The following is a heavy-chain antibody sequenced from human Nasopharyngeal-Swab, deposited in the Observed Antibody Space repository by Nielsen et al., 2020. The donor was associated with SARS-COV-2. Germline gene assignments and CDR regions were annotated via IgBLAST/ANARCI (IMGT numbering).Heavy chain of an antibody. Sequence: APVKVSCKTSGYTFTDYYIHWVRQVPGQGPEWVGCINPDSGDTKYAQKFQGRVTVSSDRSRSTAYIELSRLRSDDTAVYYCARDYYDNYDSDYWGQGTLVTVSS. CDR1: GYTFTDYY. D-gene: IGHD3-22*01. V-gene: IGHV1-2*02. CDR2: INPDSGDT. J-gene: IGHJ4*02. CDR3: ARDYYDNYDSDY.